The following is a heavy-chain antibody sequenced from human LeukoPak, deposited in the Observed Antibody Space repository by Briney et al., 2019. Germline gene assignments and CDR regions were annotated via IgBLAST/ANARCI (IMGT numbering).Heavy chain of an antibody. CDR3: ARRWDFWCGYYIDY. V-gene: IGHV4-34*01. J-gene: IGHJ4*02. Sequence: PSETLSLTCAVYGGSLSGYYWSWIRQPPGKGLEWIGEINHSGSTNYNPSLKSRVTISVDTSKNQFSLKLSSVPAADGAVYYCARRWDFWCGYYIDYWGQGTLVTVSS. CDR1: GGSLSGYY. D-gene: IGHD3-3*01. CDR2: INHSGST.